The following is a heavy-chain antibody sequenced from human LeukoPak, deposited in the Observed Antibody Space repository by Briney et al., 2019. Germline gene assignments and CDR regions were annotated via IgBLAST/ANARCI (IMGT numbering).Heavy chain of an antibody. CDR2: IRYDGSNK. Sequence: QAGGSLRLSCAASGFTLSSYGMHWVRQAPGKGLEWVAFIRYDGSNKYYADSVKGRFTISRDNSKNTLYLQMNSLRAEDTAVYYCAKDFHNLGSSWYYYYYMDVWGKGTTVTVSS. J-gene: IGHJ6*03. V-gene: IGHV3-30*02. CDR3: AKDFHNLGSSWYYYYYMDV. D-gene: IGHD6-13*01. CDR1: GFTLSSYG.